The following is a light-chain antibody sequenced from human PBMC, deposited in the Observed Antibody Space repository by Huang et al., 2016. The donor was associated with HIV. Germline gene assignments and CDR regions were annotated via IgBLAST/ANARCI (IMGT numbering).Light chain of an antibody. V-gene: IGKV3-11*01. CDR2: DTS. J-gene: IGKJ4*01. CDR1: QSVGHY. Sequence: IVLTQSPATLSWYPGERVTLSCRASQSVGHYIAWYQQHPGQSPKLLIYDTSNRATGTPGRFSGSGSGTDFTLSISSLQSEDFAVYYCQQRSSGVTFGGGTKVQVK. CDR3: QQRSSGVT.